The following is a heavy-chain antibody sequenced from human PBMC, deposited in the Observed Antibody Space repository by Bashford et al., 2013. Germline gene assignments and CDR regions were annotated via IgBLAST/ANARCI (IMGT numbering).Heavy chain of an antibody. J-gene: IGHJ3*02. Sequence: SGGSLRLSCAASGFTFSSYAMSWVRQAPGKGLDGVSAISGSGGSTYYADSVKGRFTISRDNSKNTLYLQMNSLRADDTAVYYCAKDPAGNWPNAFDIRGQGTMVTVSS. V-gene: IGHV3-23*01. CDR2: ISGSGGST. CDR1: GFTFSSYA. CDR3: AKDPAGNWPNAFDI. D-gene: IGHD1-1*01.